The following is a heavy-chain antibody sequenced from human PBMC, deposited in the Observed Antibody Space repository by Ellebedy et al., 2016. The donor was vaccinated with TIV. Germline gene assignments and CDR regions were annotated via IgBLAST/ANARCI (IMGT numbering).Heavy chain of an antibody. CDR1: GYSFTSYW. V-gene: IGHV5-51*01. D-gene: IGHD3-9*01. CDR2: IYPGDSDT. Sequence: GESLKISXKGSGYSFTSYWIGWVRQMPGKGLEWMGIIYPGDSDTRYSPSFQGQVTISADKSISTAYLQWSSLKASDTAMYYCARLGGDILTGYSPPYYYYGMDVWGQGTTVTVSS. J-gene: IGHJ6*02. CDR3: ARLGGDILTGYSPPYYYYGMDV.